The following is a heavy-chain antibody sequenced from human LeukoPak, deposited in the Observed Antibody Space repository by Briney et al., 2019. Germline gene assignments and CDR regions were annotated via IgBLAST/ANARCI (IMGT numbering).Heavy chain of an antibody. V-gene: IGHV3-21*01. J-gene: IGHJ4*02. CDR1: GFTFSSYS. CDR3: ARVYCSSTSCYYEVFDY. Sequence: PGGSLRLSCAASGFTFSSYSMNWVRQAPGKGLEWVSSISSSSSYIYYADSVKGRFTISRDNAKNSLYLQMNSLRAEDTAVYYCARVYCSSTSCYYEVFDYWGQGTLVTVSS. CDR2: ISSSSSYI. D-gene: IGHD2-2*01.